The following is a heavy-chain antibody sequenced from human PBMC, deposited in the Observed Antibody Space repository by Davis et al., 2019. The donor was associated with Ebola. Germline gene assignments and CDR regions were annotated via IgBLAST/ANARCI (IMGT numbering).Heavy chain of an antibody. CDR3: ARGGYYDSSGYSHAAFDI. CDR1: GFTFDDYA. CDR2: ITWNSGSM. V-gene: IGHV3-9*01. J-gene: IGHJ3*02. D-gene: IGHD3-22*01. Sequence: SLKISCAASGFTFDDYAMHWVRQAPGKGLEWVSGITWNSGSMAYADSVKGRFTISRDNAKNSLYLQMNSLRAEDTAVYHCARGGYYDSSGYSHAAFDIWGQGTMVTVSS.